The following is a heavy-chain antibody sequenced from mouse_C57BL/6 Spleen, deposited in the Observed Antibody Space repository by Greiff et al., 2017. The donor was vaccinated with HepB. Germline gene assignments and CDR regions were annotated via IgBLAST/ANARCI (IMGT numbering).Heavy chain of an antibody. Sequence: QVQLQESAAELVKPGASVKISCKVSGYTFTDHTLHWMKQRPEQGLEWIGYIYPRDGSTKYNEKFKGKATLNADKSSSTAYMQLNSLTSEDSAVYFCARSGSSLYYAMDYWGQGTSVTVSS. V-gene: IGHV1-78*01. CDR3: ARSGSSLYYAMDY. CDR2: IYPRDGST. D-gene: IGHD1-1*01. CDR1: GYTFTDHT. J-gene: IGHJ4*01.